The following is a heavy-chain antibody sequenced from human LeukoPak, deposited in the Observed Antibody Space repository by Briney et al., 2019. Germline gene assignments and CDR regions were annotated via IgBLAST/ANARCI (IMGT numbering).Heavy chain of an antibody. D-gene: IGHD2-15*01. CDR1: GFTVSSNY. V-gene: IGHV3-53*01. J-gene: IGHJ3*02. CDR3: ARYCSGGSCSTDYAFDI. CDR2: IYSGGST. Sequence: GGSLRLSCAASGFTVSSNYMSWVRQAPGKGLEWVSVIYSGGSTYYADSVKGQFTVSRDNSKNTLYLQMNSLRAEDTAVYYCARYCSGGSCSTDYAFDIWGQGTMVTVSS.